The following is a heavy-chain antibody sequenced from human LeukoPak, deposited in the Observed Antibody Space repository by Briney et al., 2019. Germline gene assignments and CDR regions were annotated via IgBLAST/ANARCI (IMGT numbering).Heavy chain of an antibody. CDR3: ARGYTYYYGSGSYYYYYYYMDV. D-gene: IGHD3-10*01. J-gene: IGHJ6*03. CDR2: MNPNSGNT. V-gene: IGHV1-8*03. CDR1: GYTFTSYG. Sequence: ASVKVSCKASGYTFTSYGISWVRQAPGQGLEWMGWMNPNSGNTGYAQKFQGRVTITRNTSISTAYMELSSLRSEDTAVYYCARGYTYYYGSGSYYYYYYYMDVWGKGTTVTVSS.